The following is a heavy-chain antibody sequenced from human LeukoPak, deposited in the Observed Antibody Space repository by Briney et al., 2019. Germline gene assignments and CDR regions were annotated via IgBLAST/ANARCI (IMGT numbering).Heavy chain of an antibody. J-gene: IGHJ4*02. V-gene: IGHV4-39*01. CDR3: ARHDPTQWPDPKYYFDY. CDR2: SYYSGSA. CDR1: GGSISSSSYY. Sequence: SETLSLTCTVSGGSISSSSYYWGWLRQPPGKGLEWIGSSYYSGSAYYNPSLKSRVTISVDTSKNQFSLKLSSVTAADTAVYYCARHDPTQWPDPKYYFDYWGQGTLVTVSS. D-gene: IGHD6-19*01.